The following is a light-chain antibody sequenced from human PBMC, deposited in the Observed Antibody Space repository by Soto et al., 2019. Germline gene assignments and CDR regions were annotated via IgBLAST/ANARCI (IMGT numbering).Light chain of an antibody. Sequence: DIVMTQSPDSLAVSLGERATINCKSSQSLFFSSDNRNNLTWYQQKLGQPPKLLISWASTRESGVPDRFSGSGSGTDFTLTISSLQAEDVAVYYCHQHYSSPYTFGQGTELEI. CDR3: HQHYSSPYT. CDR2: WAS. V-gene: IGKV4-1*01. J-gene: IGKJ2*01. CDR1: QSLFFSSDNRNN.